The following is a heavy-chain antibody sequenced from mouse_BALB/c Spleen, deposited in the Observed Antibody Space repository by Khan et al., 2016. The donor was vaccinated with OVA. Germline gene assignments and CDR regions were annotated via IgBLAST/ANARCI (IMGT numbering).Heavy chain of an antibody. CDR1: GFNIKDYY. D-gene: IGHD2-1*01. V-gene: IGHV14-1*02. CDR3: ARRGYGNYWFAY. CDR2: IDPENGDT. J-gene: IGHJ3*01. Sequence: VQLQQPGAELVRPGALVKLSCKASGFNIKDYYMNWVKQRPEQGLEWFGWIDPENGDTICDPKFQGKASITADTSSNTAYLQLSSLTSEDTAVYYCARRGYGNYWFAYWGQGTLVTVSA.